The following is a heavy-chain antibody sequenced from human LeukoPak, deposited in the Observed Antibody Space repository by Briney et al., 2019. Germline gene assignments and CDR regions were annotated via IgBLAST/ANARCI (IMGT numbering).Heavy chain of an antibody. CDR1: GFTFGNYA. Sequence: GGSLRLSCAASGFTFGNYAMHWVRQAPGKDLEWVSGISWNSHTMGYADSVKGRFTISRDNAKNSLYLQMNSLRPEDTALYYCTSALRGDYFYYGMDVWGQGTTVTVSS. D-gene: IGHD2-21*01. V-gene: IGHV3-9*01. J-gene: IGHJ6*02. CDR2: ISWNSHTM. CDR3: TSALRGDYFYYGMDV.